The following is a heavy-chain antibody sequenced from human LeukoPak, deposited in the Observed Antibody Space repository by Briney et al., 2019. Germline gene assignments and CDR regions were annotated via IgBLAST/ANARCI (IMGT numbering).Heavy chain of an antibody. J-gene: IGHJ4*02. CDR1: GYTFTNYD. V-gene: IGHV1-8*01. Sequence: ASAKVSCKASGYTFTNYDINWVRQASGQGLEWMGWMNPNSGNTGSAQKFQGRVTMTSNTSISTAYMELSSLRSEDTAVYYCARGLRREQQLLRAFDYWGQGTPVTVSS. CDR2: MNPNSGNT. CDR3: ARGLRREQQLLRAFDY. D-gene: IGHD6-13*01.